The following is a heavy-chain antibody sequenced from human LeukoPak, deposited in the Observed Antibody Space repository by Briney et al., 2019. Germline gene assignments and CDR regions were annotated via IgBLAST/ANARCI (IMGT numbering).Heavy chain of an antibody. CDR1: GFTFSSYA. CDR3: ARSGWGIAVAMTYYFDY. J-gene: IGHJ4*02. V-gene: IGHV3-23*01. D-gene: IGHD6-19*01. CDR2: ISGSGGST. Sequence: GGSLRLSCAASGFTFSSYAMSWVRQAPGKGLEWVSAISGSGGSTYYADSVKGRFTISRDNSKNTLYLQMNSLRAEDTAVYYCARSGWGIAVAMTYYFDYWGQGTLVTVSS.